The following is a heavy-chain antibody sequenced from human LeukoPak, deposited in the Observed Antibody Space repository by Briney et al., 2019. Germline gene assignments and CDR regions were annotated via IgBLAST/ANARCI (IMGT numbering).Heavy chain of an antibody. D-gene: IGHD3-10*01. CDR3: ARTTMVRGTYYMDV. V-gene: IGHV4-59*01. Sequence: SETLSLTCTVSGGFINSYYGSCIRQPPGKGLEWIGYIYYSGSTHYNSSLKSRVTISLDTSKNQFSLKVSSVTAADTAIYYCARTTMVRGTYYMDVWGKGATVTVSS. J-gene: IGHJ6*03. CDR2: IYYSGST. CDR1: GGFINSYY.